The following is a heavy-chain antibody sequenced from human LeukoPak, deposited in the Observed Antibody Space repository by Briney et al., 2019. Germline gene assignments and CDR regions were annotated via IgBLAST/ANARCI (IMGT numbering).Heavy chain of an antibody. CDR3: AKRAAAVRGVIPYLDY. V-gene: IGHV3-23*01. Sequence: GGSLRLSCAVSGFMFSSFSMSWVRHVPGKGLEWVSTISAGGSTYYADSVKGRFTISRDNSKNTLFLQMNSLRAEDTAIYYCAKRAAAVRGVIPYLDYWGQGTLVTVSS. CDR2: ISAGGST. J-gene: IGHJ4*02. D-gene: IGHD3-10*02. CDR1: GFMFSSFS.